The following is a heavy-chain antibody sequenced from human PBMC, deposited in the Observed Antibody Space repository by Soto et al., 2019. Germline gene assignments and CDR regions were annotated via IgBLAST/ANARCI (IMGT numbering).Heavy chain of an antibody. CDR2: INPNSGGT. Sequence: ASVKVSCKASGYTFTGYYMHWVRQAPGQGLEWMGWINPNSGGTNYAQKFQGWVTMTRDTSISTAYMELSRLRSDDTAVYYCARGGAVAGGNYHYYGMDVWGQGTTVTVSS. V-gene: IGHV1-2*04. D-gene: IGHD6-19*01. CDR1: GYTFTGYY. J-gene: IGHJ6*02. CDR3: ARGGAVAGGNYHYYGMDV.